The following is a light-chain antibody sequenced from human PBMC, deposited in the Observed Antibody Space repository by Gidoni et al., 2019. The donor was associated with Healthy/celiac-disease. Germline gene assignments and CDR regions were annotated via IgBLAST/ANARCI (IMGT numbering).Light chain of an antibody. CDR3: AAWDDSLSGWV. CDR2: RNN. V-gene: IGLV1-47*01. J-gene: IGLJ3*02. CDR1: SSNIGSNS. Sequence: SVLTQPPSSSRTPGPRVTISCSGSSSNIGSNSVYWYQQLPGTAPKLLIYRNNQRTSGVPDRFSGSKSGTSASLAISGLRSEDEADYYCAAWDDSLSGWVFGGGTKLTVL.